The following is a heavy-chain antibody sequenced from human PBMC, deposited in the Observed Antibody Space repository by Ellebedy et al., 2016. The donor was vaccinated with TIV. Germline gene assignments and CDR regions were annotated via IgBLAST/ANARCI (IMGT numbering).Heavy chain of an antibody. D-gene: IGHD3-22*01. CDR1: GYSFTAYF. V-gene: IGHV1-2*06. Sequence: ASVKVSCKTSGYSFTAYFLHWVRQAPGQGLEWMGRINPNSGDTTYAQKFLGRVTLTRDTSISTAYMGLSRLRSDDTAIYCCARAYYYDSIAYYFDSWGQGTLVTVSS. CDR2: INPNSGDT. CDR3: ARAYYYDSIAYYFDS. J-gene: IGHJ4*02.